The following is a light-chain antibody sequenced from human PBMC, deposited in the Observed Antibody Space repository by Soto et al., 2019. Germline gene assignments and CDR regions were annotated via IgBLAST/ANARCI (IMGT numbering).Light chain of an antibody. J-gene: IGLJ1*01. Sequence: QSVLTQPASVSGSPGQSIAISCTGTSSDVGGYNYVFWYQQHPGKAPKLMIHEVSNRPSGISDRFSGSKSGNTASLTISGLQADDEADYYCSSHTSYSTRVFGTGTKVTVL. CDR1: SSDVGGYNY. CDR3: SSHTSYSTRV. CDR2: EVS. V-gene: IGLV2-14*01.